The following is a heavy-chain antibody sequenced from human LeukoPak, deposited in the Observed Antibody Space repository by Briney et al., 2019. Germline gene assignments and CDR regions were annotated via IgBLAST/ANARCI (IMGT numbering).Heavy chain of an antibody. CDR1: GGSISVDTYY. Sequence: SETLSLTCTVSGGSISVDTYYWGWIRQPPGKGLESIASIHYLGTSYYNSSLKSRVTISVDTSKNQFSLKLTSLTAADTAVYYCASSRGFGEIPFDYWGQGTRVTVSS. V-gene: IGHV4-39*07. CDR3: ASSRGFGEIPFDY. D-gene: IGHD3-10*01. J-gene: IGHJ4*02. CDR2: IHYLGTS.